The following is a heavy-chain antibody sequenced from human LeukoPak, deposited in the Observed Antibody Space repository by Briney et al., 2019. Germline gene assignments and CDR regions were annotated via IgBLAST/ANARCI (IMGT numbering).Heavy chain of an antibody. Sequence: GGSLRLSCAASGFTFDDYGMSWVRQAPGKGLECVSGINWNGGSTGYADSVKGRFTISRDNAKNSLYLQMNSLRAEDTALYYCARGHDSLTGDYYMDVWGKRITVTVSS. V-gene: IGHV3-20*04. D-gene: IGHD3-9*01. J-gene: IGHJ6*03. CDR1: GFTFDDYG. CDR2: INWNGGST. CDR3: ARGHDSLTGDYYMDV.